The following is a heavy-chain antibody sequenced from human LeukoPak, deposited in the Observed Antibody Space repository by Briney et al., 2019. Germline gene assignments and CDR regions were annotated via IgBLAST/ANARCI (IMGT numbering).Heavy chain of an antibody. CDR2: INGDGSWT. CDR3: VSFYETY. V-gene: IGHV3-74*01. CDR1: GNYW. D-gene: IGHD2/OR15-2a*01. Sequence: GGSLRLSCAASGNYWMHWVRQVPGKGLVWVSHINGDGSWTSYADSVKGRFTISKDNAKNTVYLQMNSLRAEDTAVYYCVSFYETYWGRGTLVTISS. J-gene: IGHJ4*02.